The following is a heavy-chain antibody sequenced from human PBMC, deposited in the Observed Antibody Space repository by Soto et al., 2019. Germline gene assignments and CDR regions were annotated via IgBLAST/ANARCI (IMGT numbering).Heavy chain of an antibody. D-gene: IGHD5-12*01. CDR1: GYTFTGYY. CDR3: AREASRGYDSTFDY. J-gene: IGHJ4*02. Sequence: ASVKVSCKASGYTFTGYYMHWVRQAPGQGLEWMGWINPNSGGTNYAQKFQGWVTMTRDTSIGTAYMELSRLRSDDTAVYYCAREASRGYDSTFDYWGQGTLVTVSS. V-gene: IGHV1-2*04. CDR2: INPNSGGT.